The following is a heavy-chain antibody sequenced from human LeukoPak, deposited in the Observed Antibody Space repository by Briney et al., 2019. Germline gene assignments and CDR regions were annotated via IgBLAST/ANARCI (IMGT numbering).Heavy chain of an antibody. CDR1: GGSISSYY. D-gene: IGHD3-10*01. J-gene: IGHJ4*02. CDR2: IYTSGST. Sequence: PSATLSLTCTVSGGSISSYYWSWIRQPAGKGLEWIGRIYTSGSTNYNPSLKSRVTMSVDTSKNQFSLKLSSVTAADTAVYYCASQENGSGSYSNDYWGQGTLVTVSS. V-gene: IGHV4-4*07. CDR3: ASQENGSGSYSNDY.